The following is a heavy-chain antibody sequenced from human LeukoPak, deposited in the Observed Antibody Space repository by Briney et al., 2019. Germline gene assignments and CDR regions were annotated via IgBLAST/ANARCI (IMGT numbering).Heavy chain of an antibody. Sequence: SETLSLTCAVYGGSFSGYYWSWIRQPPGKGLEWIGEINHSGSTNYNPSLKSRVSISVDTSKNQFSLKLSSVTAADTAAYYCARVPYDTSGYPHYFDYWGQGTLVTVCS. CDR3: ARVPYDTSGYPHYFDY. CDR1: GGSFSGYY. CDR2: INHSGST. J-gene: IGHJ4*02. V-gene: IGHV4-34*01. D-gene: IGHD3-22*01.